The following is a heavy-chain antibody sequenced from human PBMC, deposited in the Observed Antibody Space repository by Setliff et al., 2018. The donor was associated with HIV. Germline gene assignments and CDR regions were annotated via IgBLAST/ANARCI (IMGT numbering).Heavy chain of an antibody. Sequence: ASVKVSCKASGYTLAGYFMHWVRQAPGKGLEWMGRFDPEDGDTLYAQRLQGRVIMTEDSSTDRAYLELSSLRSEDTAVYYCTTLKEQWLAEGGFDYWGQGTLVTVSS. D-gene: IGHD6-19*01. CDR1: GYTLAGYF. V-gene: IGHV1-24*01. CDR2: FDPEDGDT. CDR3: TTLKEQWLAEGGFDY. J-gene: IGHJ4*02.